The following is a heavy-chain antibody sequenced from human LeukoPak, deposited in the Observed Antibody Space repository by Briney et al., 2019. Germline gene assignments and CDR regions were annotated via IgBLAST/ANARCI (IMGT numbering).Heavy chain of an antibody. V-gene: IGHV1-18*01. Sequence: ASVNVSCTPSGYTFTKYGISWVRQAPGQGLEWMGWISPYTGSTNFAQQFQGRFLMTTDTSMTTAYMEVRSLASNDTAIYYCARSETGSTDFDFWGQGTLVTVSP. J-gene: IGHJ4*02. D-gene: IGHD1/OR15-1a*01. CDR3: ARSETGSTDFDF. CDR1: GYTFTKYG. CDR2: ISPYTGST.